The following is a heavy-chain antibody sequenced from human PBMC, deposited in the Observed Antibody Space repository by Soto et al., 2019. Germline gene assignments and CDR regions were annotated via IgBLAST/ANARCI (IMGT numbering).Heavy chain of an antibody. V-gene: IGHV4-34*01. J-gene: IGHJ5*02. CDR1: GGSFSGYY. CDR3: ARRRSGYYGWFDP. CDR2: INHSGST. Sequence: QVQLQQWGAGLLKPSETLSLTCAVYGGSFSGYYWSWIRQPPGKGPEWIGEINHSGSTNYNPSLKSRVTISVDTSKNQFSLKLSSVTAADTAVYYCARRRSGYYGWFDPWGQGTLVTVSS. D-gene: IGHD3-3*01.